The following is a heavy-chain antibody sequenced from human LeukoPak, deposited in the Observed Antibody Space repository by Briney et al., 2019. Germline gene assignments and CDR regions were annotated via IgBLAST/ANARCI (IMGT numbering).Heavy chain of an antibody. V-gene: IGHV3-48*03. CDR2: ISSSGSTI. Sequence: GGSLRLSCAASGFTFSSYEMNWVRQAPGKGLEWVSYISSSGSTIYYADSVKGRFTISRDNAKNSLYLQMNSLRAEDAALYYCAKGSFYDSSGYYDYWGQGTLVTVSS. CDR1: GFTFSSYE. CDR3: AKGSFYDSSGYYDY. J-gene: IGHJ4*02. D-gene: IGHD3-22*01.